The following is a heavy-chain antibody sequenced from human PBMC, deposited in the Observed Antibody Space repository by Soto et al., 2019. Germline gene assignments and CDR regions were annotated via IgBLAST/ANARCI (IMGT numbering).Heavy chain of an antibody. J-gene: IGHJ4*02. CDR2: IIPIFVTP. Sequence: QVKLVQSGAEVQKPGSSVNVSCKASGDTPSTYAISWVRQSPGQGLDWMGGIIPIFVTPNYAQRFQGRVTISADTSTRTTYMELNSVTSDDTDGFYGASLGLDVDSWGQGTMVIVTS. CDR3: ASLGLDVDS. V-gene: IGHV1-69*14. D-gene: IGHD3-16*01. CDR1: GDTPSTYA.